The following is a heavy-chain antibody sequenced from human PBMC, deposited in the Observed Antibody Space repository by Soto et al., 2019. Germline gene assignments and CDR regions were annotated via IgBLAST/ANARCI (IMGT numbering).Heavy chain of an antibody. D-gene: IGHD6-19*01. CDR3: ARGRWLERGYYYYYGMDV. CDR1: GGTFSSYA. V-gene: IGHV1-69*13. CDR2: IIPIFGTA. Sequence: SVKVSCKASGGTFSSYAISWVRRAPGQGLEWMGGIIPIFGTANYAQKFQGRVTITADESTSTAYMELSSLRSEDTAVYYCARGRWLERGYYYYYGMDVWGQGTTVTVSS. J-gene: IGHJ6*02.